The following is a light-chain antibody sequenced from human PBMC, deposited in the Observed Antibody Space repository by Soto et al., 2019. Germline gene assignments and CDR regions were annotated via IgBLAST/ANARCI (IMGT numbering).Light chain of an antibody. CDR2: WAS. CDR1: QSVLFSSHNKNY. J-gene: IGKJ4*01. CDR3: QQYHTTPLS. V-gene: IGKV4-1*01. Sequence: DIVMTQSPDSLAVSLGERATINCKSSQSVLFSSHNKNYLAWYQQKPGQPPKLLIYWASTRESGVPDRFSGSWSGTDFTLTISALQAEDVAVYYCQQYHTTPLSFGGGTKVEIK.